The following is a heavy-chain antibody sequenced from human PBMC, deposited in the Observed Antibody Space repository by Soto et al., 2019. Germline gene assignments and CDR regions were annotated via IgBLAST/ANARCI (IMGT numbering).Heavy chain of an antibody. J-gene: IGHJ6*02. V-gene: IGHV1-69*06. CDR2: IIPIFGTA. D-gene: IGHD3-10*01. CDR1: GGTFSSYA. CDR3: ASDFQLDYGSGSYYKSPSSDYYYYYGMDG. Sequence: GASVKVSCKASGGTFSSYAISWVRQAPGQGLEWMGGIIPIFGTANYAQKFQGRVTITADKSTSTAYMELSSLRSEDTAVYYCASDFQLDYGSGSYYKSPSSDYYYYYGMDGWGQGTTVPVYS.